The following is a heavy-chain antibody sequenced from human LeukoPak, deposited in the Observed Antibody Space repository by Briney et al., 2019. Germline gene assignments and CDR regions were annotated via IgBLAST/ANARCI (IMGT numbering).Heavy chain of an antibody. Sequence: SETLSLTCTVSGVSISSYSWSWIRQPAGKGLEWIGRIYTSGSTNYNPSLKSRVTMSVDTSKNQFSLKLSSVTAADTAVYYCAREAGSGSYYETYNWFDPWGQGTLVTVSS. CDR3: AREAGSGSYYETYNWFDP. CDR2: IYTSGST. CDR1: GVSISSYS. J-gene: IGHJ5*02. V-gene: IGHV4-4*07. D-gene: IGHD3-10*01.